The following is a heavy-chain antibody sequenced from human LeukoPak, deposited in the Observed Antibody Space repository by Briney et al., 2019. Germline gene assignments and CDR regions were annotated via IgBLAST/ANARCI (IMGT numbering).Heavy chain of an antibody. V-gene: IGHV4-31*03. D-gene: IGHD3-22*01. CDR1: GGSISSGGYS. J-gene: IGHJ4*02. CDR2: IYYSGST. CDR3: ARTYDSSGFDY. Sequence: PSETLSLTCTVSGGSISSGGYSWSWIRQHPGKGLEWIGYIYYSGSTYYNPSLKSRVTISVDTSKNQFSLKLSSVTAADTAVYYCARTYDSSGFDYWGQGTLVTVSS.